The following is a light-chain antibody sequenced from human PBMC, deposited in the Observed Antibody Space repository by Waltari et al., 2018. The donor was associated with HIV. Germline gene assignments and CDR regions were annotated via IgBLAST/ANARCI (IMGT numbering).Light chain of an antibody. CDR3: MQATSWPHT. Sequence: TQSPLCPSVTLGKPAAISCKSNQTLAFRDGTSYLFWYHQRPGHPPRRLLYQVSRRDSGVPGRITGSGSDTDFTLRISRVAAEDAGFYFCMQATSWPHTFGQRTELQI. V-gene: IGKV2-30*01. J-gene: IGKJ2*01. CDR1: QTLAFRDGTSY. CDR2: QVS.